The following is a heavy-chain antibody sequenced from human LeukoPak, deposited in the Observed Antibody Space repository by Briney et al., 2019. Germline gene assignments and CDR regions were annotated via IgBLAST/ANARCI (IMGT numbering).Heavy chain of an antibody. CDR2: LHYIRDGP. J-gene: IGHJ5*02. Sequence: GGSLRLSCVGSGFRFSRYAMSWVRQAPGKGLEWVATLHYIRDGPYYADSVEGRFTISRDDSKNTVYLQMNSLRVEDTAIYYCARCVTGWPNWFAPWGQGTLVTVSS. CDR3: ARCVTGWPNWFAP. D-gene: IGHD6-19*01. CDR1: GFRFSRYA. V-gene: IGHV3-23*01.